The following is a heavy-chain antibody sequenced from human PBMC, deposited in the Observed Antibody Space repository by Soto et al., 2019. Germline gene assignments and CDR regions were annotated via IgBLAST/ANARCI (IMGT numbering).Heavy chain of an antibody. D-gene: IGHD3-3*01. Sequence: SVKVSCKASGGTFSSYTISWVRQAPGQGLEWMGRIIPILGIANYAQKFQGRVTITADKSTSTAYMELSSLRSEDTAVYYCARDRPNYVFGGGSFGSFAPGGQEPLVTVSS. V-gene: IGHV1-69*04. CDR2: IIPILGIA. CDR3: ARDRPNYVFGGGSFGSFAP. CDR1: GGTFSSYT. J-gene: IGHJ5*02.